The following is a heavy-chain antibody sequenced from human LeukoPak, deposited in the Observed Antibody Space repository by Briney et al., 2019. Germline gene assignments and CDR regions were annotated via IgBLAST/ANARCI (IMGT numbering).Heavy chain of an antibody. Sequence: SETLSLTCTVSGYSISSGYSWDWIRQPPGKGLEWIGNIYHTGSTYYNPSLKSRVTISVDTSKNQFSLKLSSVTAADTAVYYCARVLGATDYWGQGTLVTVSS. V-gene: IGHV4-38-2*02. CDR2: IYHTGST. J-gene: IGHJ4*02. CDR1: GYSISSGYS. D-gene: IGHD1-26*01. CDR3: ARVLGATDY.